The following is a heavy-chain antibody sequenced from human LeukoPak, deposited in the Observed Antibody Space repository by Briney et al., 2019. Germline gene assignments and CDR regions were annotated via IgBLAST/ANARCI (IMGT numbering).Heavy chain of an antibody. J-gene: IGHJ6*02. CDR3: ERGDGWYYDFWSGSNWYYGMDA. D-gene: IGHD3-3*01. CDR2: MNPNSGNT. Sequence: ASVKVSCKASGYTFTSYDINWVRQATGQGLEWMGWMNPNSGNTGYAQKFQGRVTMTRNTSISTAYMELSSLRSEDTAVYYCERGDGWYYDFWSGSNWYYGMDAWGQGTTVTVSS. V-gene: IGHV1-8*01. CDR1: GYTFTSYD.